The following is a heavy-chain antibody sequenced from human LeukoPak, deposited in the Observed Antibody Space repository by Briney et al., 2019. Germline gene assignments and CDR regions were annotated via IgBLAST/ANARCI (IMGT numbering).Heavy chain of an antibody. CDR3: ARDRYSSAWYDARTHYFDY. V-gene: IGHV3-30-3*01. Sequence: PGGSLRLSCAASGFTFSSYAMYWVRQAPGKGLEWVADISYDGSNKFYADSVKGRFTISRDNSKNTVYLQMNSLRVEDMAVYYCARDRYSSAWYDARTHYFDYWGQGSLVTVSS. CDR2: ISYDGSNK. J-gene: IGHJ4*02. D-gene: IGHD6-19*01. CDR1: GFTFSSYA.